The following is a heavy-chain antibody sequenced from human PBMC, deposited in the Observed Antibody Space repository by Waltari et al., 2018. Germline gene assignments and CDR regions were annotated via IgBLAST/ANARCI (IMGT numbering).Heavy chain of an antibody. CDR1: GFICSSYS. J-gene: IGHJ6*02. D-gene: IGHD4-17*01. Sequence: EVQLVESGGGLVKPGGSLRLSCAASGFICSSYSMNWVRQAPGKGLEWVSSIISLSNYITYADSVQGRFAISRDNAKNSLYLQMNSLRAEDTAVYYCARATVTTFNYFGLDVWGQGTTVTVSS. CDR3: ARATVTTFNYFGLDV. CDR2: IISLSNYI. V-gene: IGHV3-21*06.